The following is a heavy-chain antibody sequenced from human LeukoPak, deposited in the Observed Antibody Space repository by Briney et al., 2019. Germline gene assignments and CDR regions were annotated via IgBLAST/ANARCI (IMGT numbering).Heavy chain of an antibody. D-gene: IGHD1-26*01. CDR3: ASNSGSYYLGTYYFDY. CDR1: GFTFSSYA. CDR2: ISYDGSNK. V-gene: IGHV3-30-3*01. J-gene: IGHJ4*02. Sequence: GGSLRLSCAASGFTFSSYAMHWGRQAPGKGLERVAVISYDGSNKYYADSVKGRFTISRDNSKNTLYLQMNSLRAEDTAVYYCASNSGSYYLGTYYFDYWGQGTLVTVSS.